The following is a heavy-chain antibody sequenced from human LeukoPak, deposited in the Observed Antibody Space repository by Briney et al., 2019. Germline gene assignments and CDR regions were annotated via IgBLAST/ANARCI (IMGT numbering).Heavy chain of an antibody. CDR2: IYYSGST. D-gene: IGHD6-13*01. Sequence: SETLSPTCSVSGGSISSYYWSWIRQPPGKGLEWIGYIYYSGSTNYNPSLKSRVTISVDTSKNQFSLKLSSVTAADTAVYYCAGYSSSCDYSGQGTLVTVSS. J-gene: IGHJ4*02. CDR3: AGYSSSCDY. V-gene: IGHV4-59*01. CDR1: GGSISSYY.